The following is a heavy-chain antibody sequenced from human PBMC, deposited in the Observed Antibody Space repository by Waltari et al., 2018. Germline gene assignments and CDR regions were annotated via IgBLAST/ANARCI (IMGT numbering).Heavy chain of an antibody. CDR2: INPNSGGT. Sequence: QVQLVQSGAEVKKPGASVKVSCKASGYTFTGYYMHWVRQAPGQGLEWMGWINPNSGGTNYAQKFQGRVTMTRDTSISTAYMELSRLRSDDTAVYYCARDPIAARNYYYGMDVWGQGTTVTVSS. CDR3: ARDPIAARNYYYGMDV. D-gene: IGHD6-6*01. J-gene: IGHJ6*02. V-gene: IGHV1-2*02. CDR1: GYTFTGYY.